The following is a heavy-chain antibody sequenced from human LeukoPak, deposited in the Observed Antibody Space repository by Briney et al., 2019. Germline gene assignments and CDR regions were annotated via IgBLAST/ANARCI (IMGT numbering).Heavy chain of an antibody. D-gene: IGHD6-13*01. J-gene: IGHJ4*02. Sequence: GASVKVSFKASGYTFTGYYIHWVRQAPGQGLEWMGRINPSSGGTTYAQKFQGRVTMTRDTSTDTANVELSRLRSDDTAVYYCVRSTAAAVQGHYQGLGYYFDYWGQGTLVTVSS. CDR1: GYTFTGYY. V-gene: IGHV1-2*06. CDR2: INPSSGGT. CDR3: VRSTAAAVQGHYQGLGYYFDY.